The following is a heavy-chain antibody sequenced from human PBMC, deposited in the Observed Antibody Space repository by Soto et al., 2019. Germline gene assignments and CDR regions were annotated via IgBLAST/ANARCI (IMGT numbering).Heavy chain of an antibody. CDR3: ARDVFPGTSSLYFDAFDI. D-gene: IGHD6-13*01. J-gene: IGHJ3*02. CDR2: IRKDGSKT. V-gene: IGHV3-7*05. Sequence: EVRLVESGGGWVQPGGSLRLSCAASGFTFSSDWMTWVLQAPGKGLEWVANIRKDGSKTSYLDSVRGRFTISRDNAQSSLYLQMDSLRAEYTALYYCARDVFPGTSSLYFDAFDIWGQGTMVTVSS. CDR1: GFTFSSDW.